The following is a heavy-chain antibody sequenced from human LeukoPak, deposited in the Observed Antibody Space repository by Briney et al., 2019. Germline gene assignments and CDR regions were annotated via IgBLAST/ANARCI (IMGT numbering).Heavy chain of an antibody. CDR3: ARGANLWQWLVY. Sequence: ASVKVSCKASGYTFTSYDINWVRQATGQGLEWMGWMNPNSGNTGYAQKFQGRVTMTRDTSISTAYMELSRLRSDDTAVYYCARGANLWQWLVYWGQGTLVTVSS. V-gene: IGHV1-8*01. CDR2: MNPNSGNT. J-gene: IGHJ4*02. D-gene: IGHD6-19*01. CDR1: GYTFTSYD.